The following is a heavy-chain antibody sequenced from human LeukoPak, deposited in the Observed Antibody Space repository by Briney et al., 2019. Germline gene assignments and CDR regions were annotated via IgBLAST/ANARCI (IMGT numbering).Heavy chain of an antibody. CDR1: GFTFSSYG. V-gene: IGHV3-23*01. Sequence: GGSLRLSCAASGFTFSSYGMSWVRQAPGKGLEWVSAISGSGGSTYYADSVKGRFTISRDNSKNTLYLRMNSLRAEDTAVYYCAKGGAVVVPAAIPNWFDPWGQGTLVTVSS. J-gene: IGHJ5*02. CDR2: ISGSGGST. CDR3: AKGGAVVVPAAIPNWFDP. D-gene: IGHD2-2*02.